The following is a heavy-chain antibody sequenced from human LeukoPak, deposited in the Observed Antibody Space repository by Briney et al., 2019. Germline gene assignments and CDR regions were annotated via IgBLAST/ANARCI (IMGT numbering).Heavy chain of an antibody. D-gene: IGHD3-10*01. Sequence: PSETLSLTCTVSGGSISSSSYYWGWIRQPPGKGLEWIGSIYYSGSTYYNPSLKSRVTISVDTSKNQFSLKLSSVTAADTAVYYCARGWFRPKKYGSGVLYYYYYMDVWGKGTTVTVSS. CDR3: ARGWFRPKKYGSGVLYYYYYMDV. CDR1: GGSISSSSYY. J-gene: IGHJ6*03. CDR2: IYYSGST. V-gene: IGHV4-39*01.